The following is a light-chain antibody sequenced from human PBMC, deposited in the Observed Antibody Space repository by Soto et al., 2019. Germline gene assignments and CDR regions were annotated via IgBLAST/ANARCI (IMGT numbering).Light chain of an antibody. CDR1: NTDLGVYGY. CDR3: FSKISGFVYG. J-gene: IGLJ1*01. V-gene: IGLV2-14*01. Sequence: QSVLAQPASVSGSFGQSITISCSGPNTDLGVYGYVSWYQHQPGKAPKLLIYDVNNRPSGISDRFSGSKSGDTASLTISGLQAEDEADYFCFSKISGFVYGLGTGTKVTVL. CDR2: DVN.